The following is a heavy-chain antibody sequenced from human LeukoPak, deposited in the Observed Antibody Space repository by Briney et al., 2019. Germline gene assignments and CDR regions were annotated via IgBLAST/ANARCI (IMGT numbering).Heavy chain of an antibody. J-gene: IGHJ4*02. D-gene: IGHD3-22*01. Sequence: GGSLRLSCAASGFTLRTYGMHWVRQAPGKGLEWVAFIRFDGSKKEYVGSVKGRFTISRDNSKNTLYLQMNSLRGADTAVYYCAKDWGYYDSSAISDWGQGTLVIVSS. V-gene: IGHV3-30*02. CDR1: GFTLRTYG. CDR3: AKDWGYYDSSAISD. CDR2: IRFDGSKK.